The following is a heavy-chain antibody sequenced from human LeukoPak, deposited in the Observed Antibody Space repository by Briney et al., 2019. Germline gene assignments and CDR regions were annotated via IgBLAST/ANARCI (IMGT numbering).Heavy chain of an antibody. J-gene: IGHJ4*02. CDR3: ARESSSSSWYIFDY. D-gene: IGHD6-13*01. CDR2: IYTSGST. V-gene: IGHV4-4*07. CDR1: GGSISSYY. Sequence: SETLSLTCTVSGGSISSYYWSWIRQPAGKGLEWIGRIYTSGSTNYNPSLKSRVTMSVDTSKNQFSLKLSSVTAADTAVYYCARESSSSSWYIFDYWGQGTLVTVS.